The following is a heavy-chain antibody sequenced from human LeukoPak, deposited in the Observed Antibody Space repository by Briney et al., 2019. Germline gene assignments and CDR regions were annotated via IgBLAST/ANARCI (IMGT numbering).Heavy chain of an antibody. CDR2: IYPGDSDT. CDR3: ARLARIAVAGTLIWGAFHI. D-gene: IGHD6-19*01. Sequence: GESMKISWKGSGYSFTTSWIGWVRQMPGKGVEGMGIIYPGDSDTRYSPSFQGHVTISADKSISTAYLQWSSLKASDTAMYYCARLARIAVAGTLIWGAFHIWGRGTMVSVSS. CDR1: GYSFTTSW. J-gene: IGHJ3*02. V-gene: IGHV5-51*01.